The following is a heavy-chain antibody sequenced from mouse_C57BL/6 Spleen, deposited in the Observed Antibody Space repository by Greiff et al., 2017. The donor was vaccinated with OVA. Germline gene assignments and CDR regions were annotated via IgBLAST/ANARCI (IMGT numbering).Heavy chain of an antibody. Sequence: QVQLQQPGAELVKPGASVKLSCKASGYTFTSYWMQWVKQRPGQGLEWIGEIDPSDSYTNYNQKFKGKATLTVDTSSSTAYMQLSSLTSEDSAVYYCARANWARAYWGQGTLVTVSA. CDR3: ARANWARAY. CDR2: IDPSDSYT. D-gene: IGHD4-1*01. CDR1: GYTFTSYW. V-gene: IGHV1-50*01. J-gene: IGHJ3*01.